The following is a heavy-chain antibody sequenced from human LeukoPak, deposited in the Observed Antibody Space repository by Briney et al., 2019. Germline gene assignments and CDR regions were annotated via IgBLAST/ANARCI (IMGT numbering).Heavy chain of an antibody. CDR3: ARAGIRGATPFDY. Sequence: GSLRLSCAPSGFHVGGNYINWVRQPPGKGLEWIGYIYYSGSTNYNPSLKSRVTISVDTSKNQFSLKLSSVTAADTAVYYCARAGIRGATPFDYWGQGTLVTVSS. D-gene: IGHD3-10*01. J-gene: IGHJ4*02. V-gene: IGHV4-59*02. CDR2: IYYSGST. CDR1: GFHVGGNY.